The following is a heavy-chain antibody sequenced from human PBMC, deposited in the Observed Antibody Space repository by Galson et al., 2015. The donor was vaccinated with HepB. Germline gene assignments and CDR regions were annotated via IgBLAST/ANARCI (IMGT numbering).Heavy chain of an antibody. Sequence: SVKVSCKASGGTFNSHAITWVRQAPGQGLEWMGRIIPTFDTVKHAQSLQGRVTITADESTSTSYMELSSLTSEDTAVYYCARVGGSCSRTSCFAYMDVWGKGTTVTVSP. J-gene: IGHJ6*04. D-gene: IGHD2-2*01. V-gene: IGHV1-69*13. CDR2: IIPTFDTV. CDR1: GGTFNSHA. CDR3: ARVGGSCSRTSCFAYMDV.